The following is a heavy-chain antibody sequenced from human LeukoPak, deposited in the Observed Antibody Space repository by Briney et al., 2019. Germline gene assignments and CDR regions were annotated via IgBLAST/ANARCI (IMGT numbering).Heavy chain of an antibody. CDR1: GFTFSSYA. CDR2: ISGSGGST. V-gene: IGHV3-23*01. D-gene: IGHD2-2*01. Sequence: PGGSLRLSCAASGFTFSSYAMSWVRQAPGEGLEWVSAISGSGGSTYYADSVKGRFTISRDNSKNTLYLQMNSLRAEDTAVYYCAKDSLSLSTHPVPAADTNWFDPWGQGTLVTVSS. J-gene: IGHJ5*02. CDR3: AKDSLSLSTHPVPAADTNWFDP.